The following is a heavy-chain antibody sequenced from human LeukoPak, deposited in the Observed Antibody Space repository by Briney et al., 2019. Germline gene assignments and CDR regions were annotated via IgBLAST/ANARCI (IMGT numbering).Heavy chain of an antibody. Sequence: ASVEVSCKASGYTFTGYYMHWVRQAPGQGLEWMGWINPNSGGTNYAQKFQGRVTMTRDTSISTAYMELSRLRSDDTAVYYCARDALGSSSWVDYWGQGTLVTVSS. J-gene: IGHJ4*02. D-gene: IGHD6-13*01. CDR3: ARDALGSSSWVDY. V-gene: IGHV1-2*02. CDR1: GYTFTGYY. CDR2: INPNSGGT.